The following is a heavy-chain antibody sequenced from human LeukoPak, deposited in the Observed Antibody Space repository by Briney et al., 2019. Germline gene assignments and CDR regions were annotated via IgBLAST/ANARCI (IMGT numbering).Heavy chain of an antibody. CDR1: GGSISSYY. CDR2: IYTSGGT. Sequence: NASETLSLTCTVSGGSISSYYWSWIRQPAGKGLEWIGRIYTSGGTNYNPSLKSRVTMSVDTSKNQFSLKLSSVTAADTAVYYCARTMITFGGVLNWFDPWGQGTLVTVSS. D-gene: IGHD3-16*01. J-gene: IGHJ5*02. V-gene: IGHV4-4*07. CDR3: ARTMITFGGVLNWFDP.